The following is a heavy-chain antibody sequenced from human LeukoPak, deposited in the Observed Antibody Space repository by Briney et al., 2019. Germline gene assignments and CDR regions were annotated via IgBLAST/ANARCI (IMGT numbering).Heavy chain of an antibody. Sequence: SETLSLTCTVSGGSISSSSYYWGWVRQPPGKGLEWFGSFYYSGSTYYNPSLKSRVTISVDTSKNQFSLKLSTVAGADTAVYYCARDHRDYCGEGTLVTVSS. CDR3: ARDHRDY. CDR2: FYYSGST. CDR1: GGSISSSSYY. J-gene: IGHJ4*02. V-gene: IGHV4-39*07.